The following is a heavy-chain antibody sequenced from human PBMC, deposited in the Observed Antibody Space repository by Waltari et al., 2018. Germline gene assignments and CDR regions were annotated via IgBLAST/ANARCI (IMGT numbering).Heavy chain of an antibody. CDR3: AGFYDSSGYYDAFDI. CDR1: GGSISSYY. D-gene: IGHD3-22*01. V-gene: IGHV4-4*07. CDR2: IYTSGRT. Sequence: QVQLQESGPGLVKPSETLSLTCTVSGGSISSYYWSWIRQPAGKGLEWIGRIYTSGRTNYNPSLKRRVTMAVDTSKNQFSLKLSSVTAADTAVYYCAGFYDSSGYYDAFDIWGQGTMVTVSS. J-gene: IGHJ3*02.